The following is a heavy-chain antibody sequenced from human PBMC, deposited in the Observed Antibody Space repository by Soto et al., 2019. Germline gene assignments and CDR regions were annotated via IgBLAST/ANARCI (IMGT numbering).Heavy chain of an antibody. CDR1: GFTFSDYY. D-gene: IGHD2-15*01. J-gene: IGHJ4*01. Sequence: GALRLSCAASGFTFSDYYMSWIRQAPGKALEGVSYISSRRSYTNYADSPKGRFTVSRDNAKNYLYLQMNSVRAERTGVCYCESLGYCSAGRCKKPFDCWGQGTLVTVSS. V-gene: IGHV3-11*06. CDR2: ISSRRSYT. CDR3: ESLGYCSAGRCKKPFDC.